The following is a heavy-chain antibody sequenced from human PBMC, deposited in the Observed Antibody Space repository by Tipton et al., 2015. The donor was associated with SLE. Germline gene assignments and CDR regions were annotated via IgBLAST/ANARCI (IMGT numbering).Heavy chain of an antibody. V-gene: IGHV4-34*01. CDR1: GGSFSGYY. J-gene: IGHJ5*02. CDR2: INHSGST. D-gene: IGHD2-21*01. CDR3: ARVGELAYCGGDCYYNWFDP. Sequence: LRLSCAVYGGSFSGYYWSWIRQPPGKGLEWIGEINHSGSTNCNPSLKSRVTISVDTSKNQFSLKLSSVTAADTAVYYCARVGELAYCGGDCYYNWFDPWGQGTLVTVSS.